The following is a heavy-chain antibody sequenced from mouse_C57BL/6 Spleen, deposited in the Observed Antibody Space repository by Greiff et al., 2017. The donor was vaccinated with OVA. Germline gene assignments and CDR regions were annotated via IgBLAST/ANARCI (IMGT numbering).Heavy chain of an antibody. CDR2: ISDGGSYT. Sequence: EVKLMESGGGLVKPGGSLKLSCAASGFTFSSYAMSWVRQTPEKRLEWVATISDGGSYTYYPDNVKGRFTISRDNAKNNLYLQMSHLKSEDTAMYYCARDFPFYYGSSYGYFDYWGQGTTLTVSS. J-gene: IGHJ2*01. CDR3: ARDFPFYYGSSYGYFDY. V-gene: IGHV5-4*01. D-gene: IGHD1-1*01. CDR1: GFTFSSYA.